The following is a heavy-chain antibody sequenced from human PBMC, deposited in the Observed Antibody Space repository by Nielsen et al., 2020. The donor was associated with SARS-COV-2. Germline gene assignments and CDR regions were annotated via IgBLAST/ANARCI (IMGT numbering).Heavy chain of an antibody. D-gene: IGHD3-9*01. J-gene: IGHJ6*02. CDR3: ARQATIYMNEVSGMDV. CDR2: TSYDGRDK. Sequence: GESLKISCVASEISFRSYGMHWVRQAPGKGLDWVAFTSYDGRDKFYADSVRGRLIASRDNFRNTLSLHMDSLRTEDTAVYFCARQATIYMNEVSGMDVWGQGTTVTVSS. CDR1: EISFRSYG. V-gene: IGHV3-30*03.